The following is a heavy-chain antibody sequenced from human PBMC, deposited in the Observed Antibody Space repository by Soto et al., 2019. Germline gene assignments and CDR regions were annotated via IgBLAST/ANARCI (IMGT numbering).Heavy chain of an antibody. CDR3: ARGRIAAADYGMDV. V-gene: IGHV4-59*01. CDR2: IYYSGST. Sequence: SETLSLTCTVSGGSISSYYWSWIRQPPGKGLEWIGYIYYSGSTNYNPSLKSRVTISVDTSKNQFSLKLSSVTAADTAVYYCARGRIAAADYGMDVWGQGTTVTVSS. D-gene: IGHD6-13*01. J-gene: IGHJ6*02. CDR1: GGSISSYY.